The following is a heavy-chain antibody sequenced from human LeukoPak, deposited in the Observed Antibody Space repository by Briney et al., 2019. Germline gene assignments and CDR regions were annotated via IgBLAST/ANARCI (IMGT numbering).Heavy chain of an antibody. J-gene: IGHJ6*03. CDR1: GGSISSSSYY. CDR2: IYYSGST. Sequence: PSETLSLTCTVSGGSISSSSYYWGWIRQPPGKGLEWIGSIYYSGSTYYNPSLTSRVTISVDTSKNQFSLKLSSVTAAETAVYYCARHKDYYYSYMDVWGKGTTVTISS. CDR3: ARHKDYYYSYMDV. V-gene: IGHV4-39*01.